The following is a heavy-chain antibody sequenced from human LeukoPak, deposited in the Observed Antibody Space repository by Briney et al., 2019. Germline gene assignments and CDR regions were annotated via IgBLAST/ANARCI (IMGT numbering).Heavy chain of an antibody. J-gene: IGHJ4*02. CDR3: ARSPLDSPFDY. Sequence: SETLSLTCTVSGGSISSGGYYWSWIRQPPGKGLEWIGYIYHSGSTYYNPSLKSRVTISVDTSKNQFSLKLSSVTAADTAVYYCARSPLDSPFDYWGQGTLVTVSS. V-gene: IGHV4-30-2*05. CDR2: IYHSGST. CDR1: GGSISSGGYY. D-gene: IGHD2-2*03.